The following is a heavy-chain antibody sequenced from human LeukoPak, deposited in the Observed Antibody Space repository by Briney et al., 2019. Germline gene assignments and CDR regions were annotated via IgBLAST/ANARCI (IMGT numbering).Heavy chain of an antibody. Sequence: GGSLRLSCAVSGFNLNKYEMNWVRQAPGKGLEWISYINGRGATIENADSVRGRFTISRDNAKNSLFLQMNSLRAEDTAVYYCARDGDHGLDFDCWGQGTLVTVSS. CDR1: GFNLNKYE. D-gene: IGHD5-24*01. J-gene: IGHJ4*02. V-gene: IGHV3-48*03. CDR3: ARDGDHGLDFDC. CDR2: INGRGATI.